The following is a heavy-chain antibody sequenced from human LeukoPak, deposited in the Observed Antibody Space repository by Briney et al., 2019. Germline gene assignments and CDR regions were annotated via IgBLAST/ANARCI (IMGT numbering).Heavy chain of an antibody. J-gene: IGHJ4*02. D-gene: IGHD2-2*01. Sequence: PSETLSLTCTVSGVSISSNSYYWGWIRQPPGRGLEWIGSVYYSGGPYYNPPLRSRVTMSVDTSKNQISLKLSSVTAADTAVYYCARGICSSTSCPFFDYWGQGTLVTVSS. V-gene: IGHV4-39*01. CDR1: GVSISSNSYY. CDR3: ARGICSSTSCPFFDY. CDR2: VYYSGGP.